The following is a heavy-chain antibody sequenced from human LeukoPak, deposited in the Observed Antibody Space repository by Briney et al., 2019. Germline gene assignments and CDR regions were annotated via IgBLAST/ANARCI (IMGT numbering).Heavy chain of an antibody. CDR3: ARTLAARHTSGYIDY. J-gene: IGHJ4*02. Sequence: GGSPRLSCAASGFTFSSYWMSWVRQAPGKGLEWVANIKEDGSEKYYVDSVKGRFTISRDNGKNSLYLQMNSLRAEDTAVYYCARTLAARHTSGYIDYWCQGTLVTVSS. V-gene: IGHV3-7*01. CDR1: GFTFSSYW. D-gene: IGHD3-22*01. CDR2: IKEDGSEK.